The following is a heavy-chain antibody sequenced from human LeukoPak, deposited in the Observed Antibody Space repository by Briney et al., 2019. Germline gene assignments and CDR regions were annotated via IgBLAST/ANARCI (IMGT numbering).Heavy chain of an antibody. CDR3: ARYRSYGYRHYFDY. Sequence: GGSLRLSCAASGFVFSNYHMKWGRQAPGKGLGWVSYISSGSGTMYYADSVKGRFTISRDNAKKSVYLQMNSLRAEDTAVYYCARYRSYGYRHYFDYWGQGTLVTVSS. V-gene: IGHV3-48*01. CDR2: ISSGSGTM. J-gene: IGHJ4*02. D-gene: IGHD5-18*01. CDR1: GFVFSNYH.